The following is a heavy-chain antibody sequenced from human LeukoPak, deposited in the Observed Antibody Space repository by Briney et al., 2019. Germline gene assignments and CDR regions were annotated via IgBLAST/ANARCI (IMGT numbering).Heavy chain of an antibody. CDR2: IYYSGST. CDR3: ARQVYSYGNTPYYFDY. J-gene: IGHJ4*02. V-gene: IGHV4-39*01. Sequence: SETLSLTCTVSGGSISSDYWSWIRQPPGKGLEWIGSIYYSGSTYYNPSLKSRVTISVDTSKNQFSLKLSSVTAADTAVYYCARQVYSYGNTPYYFDYWGQGTLVTVSS. CDR1: GGSISSDY. D-gene: IGHD5-18*01.